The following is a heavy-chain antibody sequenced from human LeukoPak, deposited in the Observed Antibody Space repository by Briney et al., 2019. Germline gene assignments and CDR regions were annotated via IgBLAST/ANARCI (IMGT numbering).Heavy chain of an antibody. Sequence: GGSLRLSCAASGFTFSSYSMNWVRQAPGKGLEWVSSISSSSSYIYYADSVKGRFTISRDNAKNSLYLQMNSLRAEDTAVYYCARDGVVYYYDSSGYYYGMDVWGQGTTVTVSS. J-gene: IGHJ6*02. D-gene: IGHD3-22*01. CDR3: ARDGVVYYYDSSGYYYGMDV. V-gene: IGHV3-21*01. CDR2: ISSSSSYI. CDR1: GFTFSSYS.